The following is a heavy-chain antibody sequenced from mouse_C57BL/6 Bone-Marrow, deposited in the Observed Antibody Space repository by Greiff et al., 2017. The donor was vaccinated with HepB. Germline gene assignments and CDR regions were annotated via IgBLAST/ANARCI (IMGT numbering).Heavy chain of an antibody. CDR3: AREYDYFDY. CDR2: INYDGSST. J-gene: IGHJ2*01. CDR1: GFTFSDYY. V-gene: IGHV5-16*01. D-gene: IGHD2-3*01. Sequence: EVMLVESEGGLVQPGSSMKLSCTASGFTFSDYYMAWVRQVPEKGLEWVANINYDGSSTYYLDSLKSRFIISRDNAKNILYLQMSSLKSEDTATYYCAREYDYFDYWGQGTTLTVSS.